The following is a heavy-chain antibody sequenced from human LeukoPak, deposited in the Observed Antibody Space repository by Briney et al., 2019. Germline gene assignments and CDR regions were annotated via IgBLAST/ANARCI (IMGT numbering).Heavy chain of an antibody. CDR3: ARVPPGITIFGVDPYYFDY. V-gene: IGHV5-51*01. Sequence: GESLKISCKGSGYSFTSYWIGWVRQMPGKGLEWMGIIYPGDSDTRYSPSFQGQVTISADKSISTAYLQWSSLKASDTAMYYCARVPPGITIFGVDPYYFDYWGQGTLVTVSS. D-gene: IGHD3-3*01. J-gene: IGHJ4*02. CDR1: GYSFTSYW. CDR2: IYPGDSDT.